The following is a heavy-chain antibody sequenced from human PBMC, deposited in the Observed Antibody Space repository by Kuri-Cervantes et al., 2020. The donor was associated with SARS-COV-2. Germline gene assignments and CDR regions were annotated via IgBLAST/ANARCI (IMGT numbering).Heavy chain of an antibody. J-gene: IGHJ3*02. Sequence: GGSLRLSCAASGFTFSSYGMHWVRQAPGKGLEWVSSISSSSSYIYYADSVKGRFTISRDNAKNSLYLQMNSLRAEDTAVYYCATGIAEGSYLSAAFDIWGQGTMVTVSS. D-gene: IGHD3-16*02. V-gene: IGHV3-21*01. CDR1: GFTFSSYG. CDR2: ISSSSSYI. CDR3: ATGIAEGSYLSAAFDI.